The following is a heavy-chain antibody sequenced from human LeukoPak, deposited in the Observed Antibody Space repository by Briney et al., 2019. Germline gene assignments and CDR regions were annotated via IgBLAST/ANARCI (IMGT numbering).Heavy chain of an antibody. D-gene: IGHD4-17*01. CDR1: GGSFSGYY. V-gene: IGHV4-34*01. Sequence: PSETLSLTCAVYGGSFSGYYWSWIRQPPGKGLEWIGEINHSGSTNYNPSLKSRVTISVDTSKNQFSLKLSSVTAADTAVYYCARGPFRRSTTYKDYWGQGTLVTVSS. J-gene: IGHJ4*02. CDR2: INHSGST. CDR3: ARGPFRRSTTYKDY.